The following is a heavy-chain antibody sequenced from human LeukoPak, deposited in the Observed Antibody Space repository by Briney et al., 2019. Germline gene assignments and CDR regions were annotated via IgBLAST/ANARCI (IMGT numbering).Heavy chain of an antibody. J-gene: IGHJ4*02. CDR2: ISYDGSNK. CDR3: ARDFPSPHYYDSSGSLGDLDY. CDR1: GFTFSSYA. Sequence: GGSLRLSCAASGFTFSSYAMHWVRQAPGKGLEWVAVISYDGSNKYYADSVKGRFTISRDNSKNTLYLQMNSLRAEDTAVYYCARDFPSPHYYDSSGSLGDLDYWGQGTLVTVSS. V-gene: IGHV3-30-3*01. D-gene: IGHD3-22*01.